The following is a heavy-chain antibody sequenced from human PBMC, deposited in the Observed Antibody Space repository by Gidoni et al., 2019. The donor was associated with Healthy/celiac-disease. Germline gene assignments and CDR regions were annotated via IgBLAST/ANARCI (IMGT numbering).Heavy chain of an antibody. D-gene: IGHD3-3*01. CDR3: ARKGVALDV. Sequence: QVQLQESGPGLVKPSATLSLTCTVSGGSISSYYWSWIRQPPGKGLEWIGYIYYSGSTNYNPSLKSRVTISVDTSKNQFSLKLSSVTAADTAVYYCARKGVALDVWGQGTTVTVSS. CDR1: GGSISSYY. CDR2: IYYSGST. J-gene: IGHJ6*02. V-gene: IGHV4-59*01.